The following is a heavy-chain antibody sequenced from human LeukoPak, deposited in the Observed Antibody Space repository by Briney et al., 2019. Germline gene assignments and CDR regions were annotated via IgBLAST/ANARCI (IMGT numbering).Heavy chain of an antibody. CDR3: ARDRGTVTPSWYYYGMDV. CDR1: GGTFSSYA. CDR2: IIPIFGTA. D-gene: IGHD4-17*01. J-gene: IGHJ6*02. V-gene: IGHV1-69*01. Sequence: SVKVSCKASGGTFSSYAISWVRQAPGQGLEWMGGIIPIFGTANYAQKFQGRVTITADESTSTAYMELSSLRSEDTAVYYCARDRGTVTPSWYYYGMDVWGQGTAVTVSS.